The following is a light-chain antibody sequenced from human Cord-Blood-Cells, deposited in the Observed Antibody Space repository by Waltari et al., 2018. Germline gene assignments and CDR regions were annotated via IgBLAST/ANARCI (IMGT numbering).Light chain of an antibody. CDR2: WAS. CDR1: QSVLYSSNNKNY. CDR3: QQYDSTPLT. Sequence: DIVMTQSPDSLAVPLGERATITCKSSQSVLYSSNNKNYLAWYQQKPGQPPKLLIYWASTRESGVPDRFSGSGSGTDFTLTISSLQAEDVAVYYCQQYDSTPLTFGGGTKVEIK. J-gene: IGKJ4*01. V-gene: IGKV4-1*01.